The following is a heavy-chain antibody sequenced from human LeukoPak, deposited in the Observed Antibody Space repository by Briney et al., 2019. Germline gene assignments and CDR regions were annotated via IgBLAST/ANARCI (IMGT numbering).Heavy chain of an antibody. J-gene: IGHJ4*02. CDR2: ISGSAGST. Sequence: GGSLRLSCAVSVFTFSNFAMSWVRQAPGRGVEWISTISGSAGSTHYADSVKGRFTISRDNSKNTLYLQMNGLRAEDTAVYYCAKDPDYYGWESYLNYWGQGTLVTVSS. CDR3: AKDPDYYGWESYLNY. V-gene: IGHV3-23*01. CDR1: VFTFSNFA. D-gene: IGHD3-10*01.